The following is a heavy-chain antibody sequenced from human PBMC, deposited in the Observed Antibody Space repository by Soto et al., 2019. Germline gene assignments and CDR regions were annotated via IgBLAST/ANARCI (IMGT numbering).Heavy chain of an antibody. CDR2: IYLDDGK. CDR3: AHGPAYGNSTGYSPLEY. D-gene: IGHD3-9*01. V-gene: IGHV2-5*02. CDR1: GFSISTSGVG. J-gene: IGHJ4*02. Sequence: SGPTLVNPTQTLTLTCTFSGFSISTSGVGVAWIRQPPGKALEWLALIYLDDGKRYSPSLXXRLNITKDTSKNQVVLTLTNVDPVDTATYYCAHGPAYGNSTGYSPLEYWAQGSLVPVSS.